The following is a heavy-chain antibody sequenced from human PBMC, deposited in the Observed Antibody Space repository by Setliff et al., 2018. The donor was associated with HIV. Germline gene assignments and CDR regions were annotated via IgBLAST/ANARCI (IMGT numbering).Heavy chain of an antibody. Sequence: ASVKVSCKAYGYNFNAYHMHWVRQATGQGLEWMGRINPNNGATQVAAEFKGRVTMTRDMSISTAYMELSGLTSDDTAVYYCAGVPCSGGNCYRPPDHYYMDVWGKGTTVTVSS. D-gene: IGHD2-15*01. V-gene: IGHV1-2*06. CDR2: INPNNGAT. CDR3: AGVPCSGGNCYRPPDHYYMDV. CDR1: GYNFNAYH. J-gene: IGHJ6*03.